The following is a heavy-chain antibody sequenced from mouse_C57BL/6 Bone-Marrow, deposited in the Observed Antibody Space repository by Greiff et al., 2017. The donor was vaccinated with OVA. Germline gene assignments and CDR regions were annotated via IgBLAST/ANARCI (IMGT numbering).Heavy chain of an antibody. D-gene: IGHD1-1*01. CDR2: INPSSGYT. CDR3: ARCWGSSYNY. J-gene: IGHJ2*01. V-gene: IGHV1-4*01. Sequence: QVQLQQPGAELARPGASVKMSCKASGYTFTSYTMHWVKQRPGQGLEWIGYINPSSGYTKYNQKFKDKATLTADKSSSTAYMQLSSLTSEDSAVYYCARCWGSSYNYWGQGTTLTVSS. CDR1: GYTFTSYT.